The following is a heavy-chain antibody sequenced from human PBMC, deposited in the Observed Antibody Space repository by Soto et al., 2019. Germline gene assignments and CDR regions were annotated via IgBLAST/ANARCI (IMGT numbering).Heavy chain of an antibody. Sequence: SETLSLTCTVSCGSIRDYFWTWIRQPPGKGLEWIGYIYYSGRTNYNPSLKSRVSISVDTSKNHFSLQLRSVTAADTAVYYCARVGGDDFGDSGGFDYWGQGTLVTVSS. CDR2: IYYSGRT. CDR3: ARVGGDDFGDSGGFDY. D-gene: IGHD4-17*01. J-gene: IGHJ4*02. CDR1: CGSIRDYF. V-gene: IGHV4-59*01.